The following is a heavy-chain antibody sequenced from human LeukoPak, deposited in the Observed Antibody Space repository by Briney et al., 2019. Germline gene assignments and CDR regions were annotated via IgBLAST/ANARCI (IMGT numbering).Heavy chain of an antibody. D-gene: IGHD5-24*01. CDR2: INPNSGGT. CDR3: ARGKSNLVALNWLDP. Sequence: GASVKVSCKASGGTFSDYALNWVRQAPGQGLEWMGWINPNSGGTNYAQKFQDRVTMTRDTSISTAYMELSRLTSDDTATYYCARGKSNLVALNWLDPWGQGTLVTVSS. V-gene: IGHV1-2*02. CDR1: GGTFSDYA. J-gene: IGHJ5*02.